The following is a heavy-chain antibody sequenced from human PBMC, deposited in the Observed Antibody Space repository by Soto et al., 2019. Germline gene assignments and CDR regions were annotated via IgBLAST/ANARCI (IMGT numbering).Heavy chain of an antibody. CDR3: AKGSTTVTTRHYYGMDV. D-gene: IGHD4-17*01. J-gene: IGHJ6*02. V-gene: IGHV3-30*18. CDR2: ISYDGSNK. Sequence: QVQLVESGGGVVQPGRSLRLSCAASGFTFSSYGMHWVRQAPGKGLEWVAVISYDGSNKYYADSVKGRFTISRDNSKNTLYLQMNSLRAEDTAVYYCAKGSTTVTTRHYYGMDVWGQGTTFTVSS. CDR1: GFTFSSYG.